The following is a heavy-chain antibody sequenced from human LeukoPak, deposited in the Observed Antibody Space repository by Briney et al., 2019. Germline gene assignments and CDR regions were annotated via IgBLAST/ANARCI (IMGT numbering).Heavy chain of an antibody. CDR1: GGSFSGYY. CDR2: INHSGST. Sequence: SETLSLTCAVYGGSFSGYYWSWIRQPPGKGLEWIGEINHSGSTNYNPSLKSRVTISVDTSKNQFSLKLSSVSAADTAVYYCARLGAGPTYYDFWSGYSSFYFDYWGQGTLVTVSS. CDR3: ARLGAGPTYYDFWSGYSSFYFDY. D-gene: IGHD3-3*01. V-gene: IGHV4-34*01. J-gene: IGHJ4*02.